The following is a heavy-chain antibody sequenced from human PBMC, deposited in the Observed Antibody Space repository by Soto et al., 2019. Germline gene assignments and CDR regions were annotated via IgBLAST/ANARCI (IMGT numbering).Heavy chain of an antibody. CDR2: IIPIFGTA. D-gene: IGHD1-7*01. J-gene: IGHJ6*02. V-gene: IGHV1-69*13. CDR3: ATGWELPGSYYYYGMDV. Sequence: SVKVSCKASGGTFSSYAISWVRQAPGQGLEWMGGIIPIFGTANYAQKFQGRVTITADESTSTAYMELSSLRSEDTAVYYCATGWELPGSYYYYGMDVWGQGTTVTVSS. CDR1: GGTFSSYA.